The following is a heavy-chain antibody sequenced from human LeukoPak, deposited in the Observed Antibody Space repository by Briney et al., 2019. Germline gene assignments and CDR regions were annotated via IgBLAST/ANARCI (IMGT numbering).Heavy chain of an antibody. Sequence: SETLSLTCAVSGGSISSNSYYWGWIRQPPGKGLEWIGSIYYSGSTYYNPSLKSRVTISVDTSKNQFSLKLSSVTAADTAVYYCASVEDSVDVWGKGTTVTVSS. CDR2: IYYSGST. J-gene: IGHJ6*04. D-gene: IGHD6-6*01. V-gene: IGHV4-39*07. CDR1: GGSISSNSYY. CDR3: ASVEDSVDV.